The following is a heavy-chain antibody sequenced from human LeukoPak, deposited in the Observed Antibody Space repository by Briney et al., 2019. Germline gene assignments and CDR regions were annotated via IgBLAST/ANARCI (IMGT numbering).Heavy chain of an antibody. Sequence: SETLSLTCTVSGGSFSSSDYYWGWIRQPPGKGLEWIGSIYYSGTTYYNPSLKSRVTISVDTSKKQFSLKLRSVTAADTAVYYCARHEWGITNAFDIWGRGIVVTVSS. CDR1: GGSFSSSDYY. V-gene: IGHV4-39*01. D-gene: IGHD1-14*01. J-gene: IGHJ3*02. CDR3: ARHEWGITNAFDI. CDR2: IYYSGTT.